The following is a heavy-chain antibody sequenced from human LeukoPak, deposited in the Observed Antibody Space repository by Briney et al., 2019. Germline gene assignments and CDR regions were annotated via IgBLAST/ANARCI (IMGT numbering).Heavy chain of an antibody. D-gene: IGHD3-10*01. J-gene: IGHJ6*02. Sequence: SETLSLTCAVYGGSFSGYYWSWIRQPPGKGLEWIGEINHSGSTNYNPSLKRRVTISVDTSKNQFSLKLSSVTAADTAVYYCARASYGSGSWYYYYGMDVWGQGTTVTVSS. CDR3: ARASYGSGSWYYYYGMDV. CDR2: INHSGST. V-gene: IGHV4-34*01. CDR1: GGSFSGYY.